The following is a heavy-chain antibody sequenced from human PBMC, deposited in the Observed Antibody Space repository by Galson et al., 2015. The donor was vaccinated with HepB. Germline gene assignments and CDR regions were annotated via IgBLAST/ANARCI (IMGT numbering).Heavy chain of an antibody. CDR2: IIPILGIA. Sequence: VKVSCKASGGTFSSYTISWVRQAPGQGLEWMGRIIPILGIANYAQKFQGRVTITADKSTSTAYMELSSLRSEDTAVYYCARLGGYSGYDPNYYYYGMDVWGQGTTVTVSS. CDR1: GGTFSSYT. V-gene: IGHV1-69*02. D-gene: IGHD5-12*01. J-gene: IGHJ6*02. CDR3: ARLGGYSGYDPNYYYYGMDV.